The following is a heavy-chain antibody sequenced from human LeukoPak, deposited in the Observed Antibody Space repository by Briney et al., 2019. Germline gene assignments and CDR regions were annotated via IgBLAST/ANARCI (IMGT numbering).Heavy chain of an antibody. CDR2: FDPEDGET. CDR3: STDLLARGITSFEP. V-gene: IGHV1-24*01. Sequence: AASVKVSCKASGDTLSKFSMHWVRQAPGKELEWIGRFDPEDGETIYAQKFQGRVTMNEDTSTDTAYMELRSLRSDDTAVYYCSTDLLARGITSFEPWGQGTLVTVSS. D-gene: IGHD3-16*01. CDR1: GDTLSKFS. J-gene: IGHJ5*02.